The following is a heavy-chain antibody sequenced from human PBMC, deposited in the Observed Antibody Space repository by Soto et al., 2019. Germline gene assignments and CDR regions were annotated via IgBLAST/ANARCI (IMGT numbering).Heavy chain of an antibody. J-gene: IGHJ4*02. CDR3: AREVVDTAMVDFDY. CDR2: ISSSSSYI. V-gene: IGHV3-21*01. D-gene: IGHD5-18*01. CDR1: GFTFSSYS. Sequence: EVQLVESGGGLVKPGGSLRLSCAASGFTFSSYSMNWVSQAPGKGLEWVSSISSSSSYIYYADSVKGRFTISRDNAKNSLYLQMNSLRAEDTAVYYCAREVVDTAMVDFDYWGQGTLVTVSS.